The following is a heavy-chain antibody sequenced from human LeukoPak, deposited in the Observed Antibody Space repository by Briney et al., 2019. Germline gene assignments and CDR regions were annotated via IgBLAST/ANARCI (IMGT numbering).Heavy chain of an antibody. V-gene: IGHV1-69*13. CDR2: IIPIFGTA. Sequence: ASVKVSCKASGGTFSSYAISWVRQAPGQGLEWMGVIIPIFGTANYAQKFQGRVTITADESTSTAYMELSSLRSEDTAVYYCARMGGFRDYGGYAWFNWGQGTLVTVSS. J-gene: IGHJ4*02. D-gene: IGHD4-17*01. CDR1: GGTFSSYA. CDR3: ARMGGFRDYGGYAWFN.